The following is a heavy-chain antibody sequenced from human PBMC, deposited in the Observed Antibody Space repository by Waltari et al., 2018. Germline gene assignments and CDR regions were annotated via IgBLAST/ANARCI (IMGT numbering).Heavy chain of an antibody. J-gene: IGHJ5*02. D-gene: IGHD2-2*01. CDR3: ARGRYCSSTSCYGNLAFDP. V-gene: IGHV1-18*01. CDR2: ISADNGNT. Sequence: QVQLVQSGAEVKKPGASVKVSCKASGYTFTSYGISWVRQAPAQGLEWMGWISADNGNTNYAQKLQGRVTMTTDISTSTAYRELSSLRSDDTAAYYCARGRYCSSTSCYGNLAFDPWGQGTLVTVSS. CDR1: GYTFTSYG.